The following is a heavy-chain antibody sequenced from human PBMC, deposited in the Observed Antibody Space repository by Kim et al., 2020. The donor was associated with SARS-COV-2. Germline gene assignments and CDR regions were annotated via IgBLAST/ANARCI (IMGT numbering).Heavy chain of an antibody. J-gene: IGHJ4*02. Sequence: SRNGRFTRHRDDSTNTLYLQMNSLRAEDTAVYYCARDGSMAWFGELSFDYWGQGTLVTVSS. CDR3: ARDGSMAWFGELSFDY. V-gene: IGHV3-30*07. D-gene: IGHD3-10*01.